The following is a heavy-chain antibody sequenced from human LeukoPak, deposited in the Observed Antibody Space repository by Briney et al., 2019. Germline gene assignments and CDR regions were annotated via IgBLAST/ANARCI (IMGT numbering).Heavy chain of an antibody. CDR3: ARVFLPWYFDL. CDR2: IYPSGAA. J-gene: IGHJ2*01. V-gene: IGHV3-53*01. CDR1: GFTGNNNS. Sequence: GGSLRLSCVASGFTGNNNSLSWVRQSPGKGLEWVSLIYPSGAAYYADSVKGRLTISRDNTKNKVFLQMNSLRAEDTAMYFCARVFLPWYFDLWGRGTLVIVSS.